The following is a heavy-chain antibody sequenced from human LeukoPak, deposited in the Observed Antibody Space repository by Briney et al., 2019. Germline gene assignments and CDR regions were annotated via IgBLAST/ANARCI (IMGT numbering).Heavy chain of an antibody. CDR3: ARTEIYGSGSYYPDY. V-gene: IGHV1-69*04. CDR2: IIPILGIA. D-gene: IGHD3-10*01. CDR1: GGTFSSHA. Sequence: GASVKVSCKASGGTFSSHAISWVRQAPGQGLEWMGRIIPILGIANYAQKFQGRVTITADKSTSTAYMELSSLRSEDTAVYYCARTEIYGSGSYYPDYWGQGTLVTVSS. J-gene: IGHJ4*02.